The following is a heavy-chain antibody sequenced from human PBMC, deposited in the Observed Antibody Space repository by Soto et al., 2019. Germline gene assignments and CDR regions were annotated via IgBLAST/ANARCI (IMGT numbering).Heavy chain of an antibody. D-gene: IGHD2-21*02. CDR1: GGTFSSYA. CDR2: IIPIFGTA. Sequence: SVKVSCKASGGTFSSYAISWVRQAPGQGLEWMGGIIPIFGTANYAQKFQGRVTITADESTSTAYMELSSLRSEDTAVYYCARTPGHGTTIYCGGDCYYYGMDVWGQGTTVT. CDR3: ARTPGHGTTIYCGGDCYYYGMDV. V-gene: IGHV1-69*13. J-gene: IGHJ6*02.